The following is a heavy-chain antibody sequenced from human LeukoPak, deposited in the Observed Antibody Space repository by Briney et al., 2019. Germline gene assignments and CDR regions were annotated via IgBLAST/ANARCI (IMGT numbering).Heavy chain of an antibody. CDR2: INPNSGGT. CDR1: GYTFTSYA. D-gene: IGHD6-13*01. J-gene: IGHJ5*02. Sequence: GASVKVSCKASGYTFTSYAMNWVRQAPGQGLEWMGWINPNSGGTNYAQKFQGRVTMTRDTSISTAYMELSRLRSDDTAVYYCAKGLSVAAAGTEWFDPWGQGTLVTVSS. V-gene: IGHV1-2*02. CDR3: AKGLSVAAAGTEWFDP.